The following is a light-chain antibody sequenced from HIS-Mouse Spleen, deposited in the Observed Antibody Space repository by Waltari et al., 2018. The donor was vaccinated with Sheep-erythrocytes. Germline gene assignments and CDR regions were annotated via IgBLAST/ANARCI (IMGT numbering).Light chain of an antibody. CDR1: SRDVVRYTY. V-gene: IGLV2-11*01. CDR3: CSYAGSYTFWV. CDR2: DVS. Sequence: QSALTQPRSVSGSPGQSVPISCPGTSRDVVRYTYVSWYQQHPGKAPNPLIYDVSKRPSGVPDRFSGSKSGNTASLTISGLQAEDEADYYCCSYAGSYTFWVFGGGTKLTVL. J-gene: IGLJ3*02.